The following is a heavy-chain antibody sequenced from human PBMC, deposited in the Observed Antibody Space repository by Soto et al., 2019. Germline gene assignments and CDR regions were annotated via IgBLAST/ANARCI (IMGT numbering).Heavy chain of an antibody. D-gene: IGHD1-26*01. V-gene: IGHV3-48*01. CDR3: ARFALRATFHY. J-gene: IGHJ4*02. CDR2: ISSSSSTI. CDR1: GFTFSSYS. Sequence: EVQLVESGGGLVQPGGSLRLSCAASGFTFSSYSMNWVRQAPGKGLEWVSYISSSSSTIYYADSVKGRFTISRDNAKNSLYLQMNSLRAEDTAVYYCARFALRATFHYWGQGTLVTVSS.